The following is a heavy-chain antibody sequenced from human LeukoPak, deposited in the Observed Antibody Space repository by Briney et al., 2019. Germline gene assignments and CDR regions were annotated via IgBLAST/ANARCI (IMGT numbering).Heavy chain of an antibody. Sequence: PGRSLRLSCAASGFTFSSYAMHWVRQAPGKGLEWVVVISYDGSNKYYADSVKGRFTISRDNSKNTLYLQMNSLRVEDTAVYYCAKDVPEITMIVGVVDYWGQGTLVTVSS. CDR3: AKDVPEITMIVGVVDY. D-gene: IGHD3-22*01. CDR1: GFTFSSYA. V-gene: IGHV3-30-3*01. CDR2: ISYDGSNK. J-gene: IGHJ4*02.